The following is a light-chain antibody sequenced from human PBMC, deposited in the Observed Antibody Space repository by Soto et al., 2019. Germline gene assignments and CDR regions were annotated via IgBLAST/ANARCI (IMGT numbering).Light chain of an antibody. J-gene: IGKJ2*01. CDR1: QTVSSN. CDR2: GAS. Sequence: EIVMTQSPATLSVSPGERATLSCRASQTVSSNLAWYQQKPGQAPRLLIHGASTRATGLPARFSGSGSGTEFTLTISILQSEDLAFSYCQLYQNWTRQYTFGRGTKVQIK. V-gene: IGKV3-15*01. CDR3: QLYQNWTRQYT.